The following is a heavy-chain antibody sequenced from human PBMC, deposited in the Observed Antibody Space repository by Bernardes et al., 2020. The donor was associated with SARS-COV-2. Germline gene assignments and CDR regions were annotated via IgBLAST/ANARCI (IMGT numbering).Heavy chain of an antibody. CDR1: GGSISSYY. Sequence: SETLSLTCTVSGGSISSYYWSWIRQPPGKGLEWIGYIYYSGSTNYNPSLKSRVTISVDTSKNQFSLKLSSVTAADTAVYYCARLSLGYYDILTGQNPNDAFDIWGQGTVITVSS. D-gene: IGHD3-9*01. CDR2: IYYSGST. CDR3: ARLSLGYYDILTGQNPNDAFDI. J-gene: IGHJ3*02. V-gene: IGHV4-59*08.